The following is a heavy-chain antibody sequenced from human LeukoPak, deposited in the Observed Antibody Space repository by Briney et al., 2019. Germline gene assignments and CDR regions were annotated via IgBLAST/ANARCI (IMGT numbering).Heavy chain of an antibody. D-gene: IGHD3-10*01. J-gene: IGHJ3*02. CDR2: IYTSGST. CDR3: ARDFTYYYGSGSLSGAFDI. V-gene: IGHV4-4*07. CDR1: GGSISSYY. Sequence: PSETLSLTCTVSGGSISSYYWSWIRQPAGKGLEWIGRIYTSGSTNYNPSLKSRVTMSVDTSKNQFSLKLSSVTAADTAVYYCARDFTYYYGSGSLSGAFDIWGQGTMVTVSP.